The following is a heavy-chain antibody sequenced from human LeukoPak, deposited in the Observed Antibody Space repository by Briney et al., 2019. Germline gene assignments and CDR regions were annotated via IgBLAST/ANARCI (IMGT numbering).Heavy chain of an antibody. J-gene: IGHJ4*02. CDR1: RFTFSDYY. CDR3: ARDYYDSLTGYYSSFDY. Sequence: PGGSLRLSCAASRFTFSDYYMSWIRQTPGKGLEWISYISSSGNIIYYADSVRGRFTISRDNAKNSLYLQMNSLRGEDTAVYYCARDYYDSLTGYYSSFDYWGQGTLVTVSS. CDR2: ISSSGNII. D-gene: IGHD3-9*01. V-gene: IGHV3-11*04.